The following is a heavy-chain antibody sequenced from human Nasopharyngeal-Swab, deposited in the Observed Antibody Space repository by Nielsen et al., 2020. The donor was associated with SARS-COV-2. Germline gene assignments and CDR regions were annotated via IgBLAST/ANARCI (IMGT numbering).Heavy chain of an antibody. CDR3: TSLMITFGGVIANDAFDI. CDR2: IRSKANSYAT. J-gene: IGHJ3*02. V-gene: IGHV3-73*01. Sequence: VRQMPGKGLEWVGRIRSKANSYATAYAASVKGRFTISRDDSKNTAYLQMNSLKTEGTAVYYCTSLMITFGGVIANDAFDIWGQGTMVTVSS. D-gene: IGHD3-16*02.